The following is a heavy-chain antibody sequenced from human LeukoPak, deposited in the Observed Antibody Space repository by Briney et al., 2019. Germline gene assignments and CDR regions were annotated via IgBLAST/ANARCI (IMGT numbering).Heavy chain of an antibody. V-gene: IGHV1-18*01. D-gene: IGHD3-16*01. CDR3: SRDGGLY. Sequence: ASVKVSCKASGYTFTDYNFSWVRQAPGQGLEWMGWISTYNGNTKYAQNLQGRVTMTTDTSTSTAYMELRSLRSDDTAVYYCSRDGGLYWGQGTLVTVSS. CDR2: ISTYNGNT. J-gene: IGHJ4*02. CDR1: GYTFTDYN.